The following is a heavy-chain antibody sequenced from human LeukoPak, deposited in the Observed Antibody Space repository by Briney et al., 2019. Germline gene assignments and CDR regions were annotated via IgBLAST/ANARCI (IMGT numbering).Heavy chain of an antibody. D-gene: IGHD6-13*01. J-gene: IGHJ5*02. CDR2: INTNTGNP. CDR1: GYTFTSYA. CDR3: ARVPRIAAAGWFDP. Sequence: ASVKVSCKASGYTFTSYAMNWVRQAPGQGLEWMGWINTNTGNPTYAQGFTGRFVFSLDTSVSTAYLQISSLKAEDTAVYYCARVPRIAAAGWFDPWGQGTLVTVSS. V-gene: IGHV7-4-1*02.